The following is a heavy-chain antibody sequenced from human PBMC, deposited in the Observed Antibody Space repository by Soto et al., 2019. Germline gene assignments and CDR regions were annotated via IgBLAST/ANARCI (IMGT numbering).Heavy chain of an antibody. D-gene: IGHD5-12*01. Sequence: EVQLVESGGDLVQPGGSLRLSCAASGVSFSIFWMHWVRQAPGKGLVWVSSINGGGSSADYADSVKGRFTFSRDNAKNTVYLQMNGLRSEDTAIYYCTRGGGYRGYEPFDYWGQGTLVTVSS. J-gene: IGHJ4*02. V-gene: IGHV3-74*01. CDR2: INGGGSSA. CDR3: TRGGGYRGYEPFDY. CDR1: GVSFSIFW.